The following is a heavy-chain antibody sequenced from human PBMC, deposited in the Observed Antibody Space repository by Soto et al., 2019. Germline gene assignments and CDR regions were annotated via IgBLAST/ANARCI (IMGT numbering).Heavy chain of an antibody. CDR3: ASKRNYFYGLDV. V-gene: IGHV4-30-2*01. Sequence: PSETLSLTCAVSGGSVSRGGYSWNWLRQPPGKALEWIGHIYHSGTTDYNPSLKSRVTISIDRSKNQFTLYLNSVTAADSAMYYCASKRNYFYGLDVWGQGTTVTVSS. CDR2: IYHSGTT. J-gene: IGHJ6*02. CDR1: GGSVSRGGYS.